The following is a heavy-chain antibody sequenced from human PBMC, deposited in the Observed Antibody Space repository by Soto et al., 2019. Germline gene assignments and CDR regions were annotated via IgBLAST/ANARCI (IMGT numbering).Heavy chain of an antibody. V-gene: IGHV3-48*02. CDR2: IHSSSSTI. J-gene: IGHJ4*02. Sequence: GGSLRLSCAASGFTFSSYSMNWVRQAPGKGLEWVSYIHSSSSTIYYADSVKGRFTISRDNAKNSLYLQMNGLRDEDTAVYYCARAPTPWTYLRGDYWGQGTLVTVSS. CDR1: GFTFSSYS. D-gene: IGHD3-16*02. CDR3: ARAPTPWTYLRGDY.